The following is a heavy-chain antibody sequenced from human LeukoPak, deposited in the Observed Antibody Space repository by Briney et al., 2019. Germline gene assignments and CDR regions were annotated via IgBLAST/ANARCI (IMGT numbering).Heavy chain of an antibody. CDR3: ARNYDFWSGYYGDYYSFDY. Sequence: ASVKVSCKASGYTFTSYGISWVRQAPGQGLEWMGWINPNSGGTNYAQKFQGRVTMTRDTSISTAYMELSRLRSDDTAVYYCARNYDFWSGYYGDYYSFDYWGQGTLVTVSS. CDR1: GYTFTSYG. V-gene: IGHV1-2*02. CDR2: INPNSGGT. J-gene: IGHJ4*02. D-gene: IGHD3-3*01.